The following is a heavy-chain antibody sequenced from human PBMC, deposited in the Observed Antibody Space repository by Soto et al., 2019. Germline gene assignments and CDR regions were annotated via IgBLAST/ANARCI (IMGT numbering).Heavy chain of an antibody. CDR1: GFTFISYG. V-gene: IGHV3-30*18. Sequence: QVQLVESGGGVVQPGRSLRLSCAASGFTFISYGMNWVRQAPGKGLEWVAVISYDGSNKDYADSVKGRFTISRDNSKNTLYLQMNSLRAEDTAVDYCAKEKSSGPLDACGQGTLFTVSS. J-gene: IGHJ5*02. CDR2: ISYDGSNK. CDR3: AKEKSSGPLDA.